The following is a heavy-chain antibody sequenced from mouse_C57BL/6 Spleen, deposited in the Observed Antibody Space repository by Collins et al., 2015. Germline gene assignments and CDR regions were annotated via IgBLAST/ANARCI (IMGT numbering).Heavy chain of an antibody. V-gene: IGHV14-3*02. CDR3: ARLTTTGYYAMDY. Sequence: EVQLQQSGAELVKPGASVKLSCTASGFNIKDTYMHWVKQRPEQGLEWIGRIDPANGNTKYDPKFQGKATITADTSSNTAYLQLSGLTSEDTAVYYCARLTTTGYYAMDYWGQGTSVTVSS. D-gene: IGHD1-1*01. CDR2: IDPANGNT. J-gene: IGHJ4*01. CDR1: GFNIKDTY.